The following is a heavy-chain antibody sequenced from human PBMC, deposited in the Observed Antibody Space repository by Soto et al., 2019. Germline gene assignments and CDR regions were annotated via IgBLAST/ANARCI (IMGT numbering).Heavy chain of an antibody. CDR1: GFTFSSYA. V-gene: IGHV3-30-3*01. Sequence: QVQLVESGGGVVQPGRSLRLSCAASGFTFSSYAMHWVRQAPGKGLEWVAVISYDGSNKYYADSVKGRFTISRDNSENPLYLPMNSLRAEDTAVYYCARDHGLERPDYYFDYWGQGTLVTVSS. CDR3: ARDHGLERPDYYFDY. J-gene: IGHJ4*02. CDR2: ISYDGSNK. D-gene: IGHD1-1*01.